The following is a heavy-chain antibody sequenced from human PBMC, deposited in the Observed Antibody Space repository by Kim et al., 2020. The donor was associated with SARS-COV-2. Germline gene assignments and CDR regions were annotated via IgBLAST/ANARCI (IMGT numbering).Heavy chain of an antibody. CDR1: GGSFSGYY. Sequence: SETLSLTCAVYGGSFSGYYWSWIRQPPGKGLEWIGEINHSGSTNYNPSLKSRVTISVDTSKNQFSLKLSSVTAADTAVYYCARVSRNRVSNWGQGTLVTVSS. CDR3: ARVSRNRVSN. J-gene: IGHJ4*02. V-gene: IGHV4-34*01. CDR2: INHSGST.